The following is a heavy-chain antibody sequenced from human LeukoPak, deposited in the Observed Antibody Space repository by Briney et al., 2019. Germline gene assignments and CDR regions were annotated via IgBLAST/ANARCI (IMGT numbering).Heavy chain of an antibody. Sequence: GASVKVSCKGSGYSFTSNGGKWVRQAPGQGLEWMGWISAYNGNTNCAQKFQGRVTMTTDTSTSTAYMELRSLRSDDTAVYYCARVSGFSDYWGQGTLVTVSS. CDR3: ARVSGFSDY. CDR1: GYSFTSNG. V-gene: IGHV1-18*01. J-gene: IGHJ4*02. CDR2: ISAYNGNT. D-gene: IGHD3-22*01.